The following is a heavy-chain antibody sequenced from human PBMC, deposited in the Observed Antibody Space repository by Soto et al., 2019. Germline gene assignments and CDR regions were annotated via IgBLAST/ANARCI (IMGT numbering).Heavy chain of an antibody. CDR2: ISGSGGST. CDR1: VFTFSSYA. CDR3: AKDPKPNYYDSSGYYQTLNYFEY. J-gene: IGHJ4*02. D-gene: IGHD3-22*01. V-gene: IGHV3-23*01. Sequence: VGSLRLSCASSVFTFSSYAMSCVRHSPGKWLEWVSAISGSGGSTYYADSVKGRFTISRDNSKNTLYLQMNSLRAEDTAVYYCAKDPKPNYYDSSGYYQTLNYFEYLGQVTLDTVS.